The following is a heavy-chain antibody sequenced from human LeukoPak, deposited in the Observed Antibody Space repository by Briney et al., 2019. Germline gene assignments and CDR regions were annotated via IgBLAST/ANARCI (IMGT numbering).Heavy chain of an antibody. D-gene: IGHD1-26*01. J-gene: IGHJ4*02. CDR3: ARVGATNY. Sequence: XSXXXXXPGXGLEWIGEINHSGSTNYNPSLKSRVTISVDTSKNQFSLKLSSVTAADTAVYYCARVGATNYWGQGTLVTVSS. V-gene: IGHV4-34*01. CDR2: INHSGST.